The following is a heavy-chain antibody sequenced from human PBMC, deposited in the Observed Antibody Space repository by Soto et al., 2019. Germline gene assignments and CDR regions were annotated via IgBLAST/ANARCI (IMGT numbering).Heavy chain of an antibody. CDR1: GFTFSSYG. CDR2: ISYDGSNK. D-gene: IGHD3-10*01. Sequence: GGSLRLSCAASGFTFSSYGMHWVRQAPGKGLEWVAVISYDGSNKNYADSVKGRFTISRDNSKNTQYLQMNSLRAEDTAVYYCARDRNVITMVRGVIITGPYFDYWGQGT. CDR3: ARDRNVITMVRGVIITGPYFDY. V-gene: IGHV3-30*03. J-gene: IGHJ4*02.